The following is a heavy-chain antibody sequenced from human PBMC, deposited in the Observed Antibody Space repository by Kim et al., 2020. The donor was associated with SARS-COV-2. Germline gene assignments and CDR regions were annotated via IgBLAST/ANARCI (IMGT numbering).Heavy chain of an antibody. CDR1: GGTFSSYA. Sequence: SVKVSCKASGGTFSSYAISWVRQAPGQGLEWMGGIIPIFGTANYAQKFQGRVTITADESTSTAYMELSSLRSEDTAVYYCARARKYTPFGLDYWGQGTLVTVSS. V-gene: IGHV1-69*13. CDR2: IIPIFGTA. J-gene: IGHJ4*02. CDR3: ARARKYTPFGLDY. D-gene: IGHD1-1*01.